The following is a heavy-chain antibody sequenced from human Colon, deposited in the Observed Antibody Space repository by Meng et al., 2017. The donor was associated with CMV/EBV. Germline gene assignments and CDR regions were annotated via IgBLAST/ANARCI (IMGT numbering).Heavy chain of an antibody. D-gene: IGHD5-18*01. CDR3: ARDLDTSSGFYGMDV. J-gene: IGHJ6*02. CDR1: GFTFSSHA. CDR2: ITYAGPPE. Sequence: GESLKISCATSGFTFSSHAVHWVRQAPGKGLEWVAAITYAGPPEYYADSVKGRFTVSRDNSNNILSLEMNSLKGEDTAVYYCARDLDTSSGFYGMDVWGQGTTVTVSS. V-gene: IGHV3-30*04.